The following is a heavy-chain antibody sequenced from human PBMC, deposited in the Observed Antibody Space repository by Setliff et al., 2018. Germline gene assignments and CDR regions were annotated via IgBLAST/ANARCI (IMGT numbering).Heavy chain of an antibody. CDR3: ATSVYCGGSCYPGPIDF. Sequence: GGSLRLSCAVSGFTFSNFWMTWVRQLPGRGLEWVANIKQDGSEKYYVDSVTGRFTISRDNAKNSLYLEMNNLRAEDTAVYYCATSVYCGGSCYPGPIDFWGPGTLVTVSS. D-gene: IGHD2-15*01. V-gene: IGHV3-7*03. CDR1: GFTFSNFW. J-gene: IGHJ4*02. CDR2: IKQDGSEK.